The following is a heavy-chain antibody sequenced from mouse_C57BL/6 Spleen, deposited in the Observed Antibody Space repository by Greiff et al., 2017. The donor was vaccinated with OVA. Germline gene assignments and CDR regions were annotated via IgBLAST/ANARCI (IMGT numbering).Heavy chain of an antibody. CDR3: TRGPTVVAHWYFDV. Sequence: QVQLKQSGAELVRPGASVTLSCKASGYTFTDYEMHWVKQTPVHGLEWIGAIDPETGGTAYNQKFKGKAILTADKSSSTAYMELRSLTSEDSAVYYCTRGPTVVAHWYFDVWGTGTTVTVSS. V-gene: IGHV1-15*01. CDR2: IDPETGGT. CDR1: GYTFTDYE. D-gene: IGHD1-1*01. J-gene: IGHJ1*03.